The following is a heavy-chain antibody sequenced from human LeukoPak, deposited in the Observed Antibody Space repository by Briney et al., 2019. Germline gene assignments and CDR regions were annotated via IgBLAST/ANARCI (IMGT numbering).Heavy chain of an antibody. CDR1: GFTFSSYA. CDR3: ARDRGSSGYPKHPFDY. J-gene: IGHJ4*02. V-gene: IGHV3-30*04. Sequence: GGSLRLSCAASGFTFSSYAMHWVRQAPGKGLEWVAVISYDGSNKYYADSVKGRFTISRDNSKNTLYLQMNSLRAEDTAVYYCARDRGSSGYPKHPFDYWGQGTLVTVSS. CDR2: ISYDGSNK. D-gene: IGHD3-22*01.